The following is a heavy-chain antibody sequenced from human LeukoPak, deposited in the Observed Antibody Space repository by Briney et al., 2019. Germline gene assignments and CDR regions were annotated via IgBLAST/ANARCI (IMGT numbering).Heavy chain of an antibody. Sequence: ASVKVSFKASGYTFTSYGISWVRQAPGQGLEWMGWISAYNGNINYAQKLQGRVTMTTDTSTSTAYMELRSLRSDDTAVYYCARGKDYYGSSGYYFDYWGQGTLVTVSS. CDR2: ISAYNGNI. CDR3: ARGKDYYGSSGYYFDY. J-gene: IGHJ4*02. V-gene: IGHV1-18*01. D-gene: IGHD3-22*01. CDR1: GYTFTSYG.